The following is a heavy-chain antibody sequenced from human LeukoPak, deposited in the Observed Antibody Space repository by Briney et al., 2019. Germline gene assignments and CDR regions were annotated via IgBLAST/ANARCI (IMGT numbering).Heavy chain of an antibody. CDR1: GFSFSNYE. CDR2: INTVGNIV. J-gene: IGHJ4*02. V-gene: IGHV3-48*03. CDR3: ATDSGPTSLADFIE. D-gene: IGHD1-26*01. Sequence: GGSLRLSCAASGFSFSNYEMNWVRQAPGKGLEWDSFINTVGNIVYYADSVKGRFTISRDNGKQSLYLQMDRLRGDDTAVYYCATDSGPTSLADFIEWGQGTLVTVSS.